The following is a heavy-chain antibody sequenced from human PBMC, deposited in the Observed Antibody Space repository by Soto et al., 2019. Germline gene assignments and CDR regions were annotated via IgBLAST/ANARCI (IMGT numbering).Heavy chain of an antibody. CDR3: ARGTRSVRNHAFDI. CDR2: INGDGSST. Sequence: GGSLRLSCAASGFTFSSYWMQWVRQAPGKGLVWVSRINGDGSSTSCADSVKGRFTISRDNAKNTLYLQMNSLRAEDTAVYYCARGTRSVRNHAFDIWGQGTMVTVSS. V-gene: IGHV3-74*01. J-gene: IGHJ3*02. CDR1: GFTFSSYW. D-gene: IGHD2-15*01.